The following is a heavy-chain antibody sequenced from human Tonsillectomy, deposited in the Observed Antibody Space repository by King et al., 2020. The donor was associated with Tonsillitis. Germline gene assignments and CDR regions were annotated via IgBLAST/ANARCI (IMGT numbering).Heavy chain of an antibody. D-gene: IGHD3-9*01. CDR2: ISYDGSDK. Sequence: VQLVESGGGVVQPGRSLRLSCAASGFTFSNYGMHWVRQAPGKGLEWVAVISYDGSDKYYADSVKGRFTISRDNSKNTLYLQMHSLRAEDTAVYYCAKDAYDILTGCDLDFYYGMDVWGQGTTVTVSS. V-gene: IGHV3-30*18. CDR1: GFTFSNYG. J-gene: IGHJ6*02. CDR3: AKDAYDILTGCDLDFYYGMDV.